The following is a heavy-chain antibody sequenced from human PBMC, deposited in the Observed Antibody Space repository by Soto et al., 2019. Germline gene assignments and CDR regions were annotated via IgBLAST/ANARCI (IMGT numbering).Heavy chain of an antibody. J-gene: IGHJ4*02. Sequence: PLVESGGGLVKPGGSLRLSCAASGFTFSNAWMSWVRQAPGKGLEWVGRIKGEADGGTTDYAAPVKGRITISRDHSKDTLYLQMNSLKTADTAVYYCTTGLSNGYYNFDYWGQGTPVTVSS. CDR2: IKGEADGGTT. CDR3: TTGLSNGYYNFDY. CDR1: GFTFSNAW. D-gene: IGHD3-22*01. V-gene: IGHV3-15*01.